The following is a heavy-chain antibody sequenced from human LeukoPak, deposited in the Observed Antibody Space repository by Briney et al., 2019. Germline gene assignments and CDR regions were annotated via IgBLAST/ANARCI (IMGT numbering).Heavy chain of an antibody. D-gene: IGHD6-13*01. J-gene: IGHJ4*02. Sequence: SVNVSCMASRGTFSNYAISGVRQAPGQGLEWMGGIIPIFCTENYAQKFQGRVTITADESTSTAYMEMSSLRSEDAALYYCARDGGSSWYLDYWGQGTLVTVSS. CDR1: RGTFSNYA. V-gene: IGHV1-69*13. CDR3: ARDGGSSWYLDY. CDR2: IIPIFCTE.